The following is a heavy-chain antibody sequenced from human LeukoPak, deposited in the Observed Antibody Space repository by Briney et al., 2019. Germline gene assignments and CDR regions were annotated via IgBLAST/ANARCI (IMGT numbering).Heavy chain of an antibody. CDR2: IYYSGST. CDR3: ARQGYSPGYFNYYYGMDV. CDR1: GGSISSYY. D-gene: IGHD3-9*01. Sequence: SETLSPTCTVSGGSISSYYWSWIRQPPGKGLEWIGYIYYSGSTNYNPSLKSRVTISVDTSKNQFSLKLSSVTAADTAVYYCARQGYSPGYFNYYYGMDVWGQGTTVTVSS. J-gene: IGHJ6*02. V-gene: IGHV4-59*08.